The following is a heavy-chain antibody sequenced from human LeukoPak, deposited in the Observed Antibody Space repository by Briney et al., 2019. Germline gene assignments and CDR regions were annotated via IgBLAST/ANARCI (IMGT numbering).Heavy chain of an antibody. CDR2: ISSSSSYT. D-gene: IGHD5-12*01. V-gene: IGHV3-11*06. J-gene: IGHJ4*02. CDR1: GFTFSDYY. CDR3: ARSPGGGGYSGYEDFDY. Sequence: GGSLRLSCAASGFTFSDYYMSWLRQAPGKGLEWVSYISSSSSYTNYADSVKGRFTISRDNAKNSLYLQMNSLRAEDTAVYYCARSPGGGGYSGYEDFDYWGQGTLVTVSS.